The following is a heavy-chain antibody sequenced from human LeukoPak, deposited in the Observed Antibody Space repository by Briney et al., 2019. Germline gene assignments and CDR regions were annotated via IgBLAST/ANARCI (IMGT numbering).Heavy chain of an antibody. CDR3: ARDGGYTSSWYVPGWVNNYYYGMDV. V-gene: IGHV1-8*02. J-gene: IGHJ6*02. D-gene: IGHD6-13*01. CDR1: GYTFTGYY. CDR2: MNPNSGNT. Sequence: ASVKVSCKASGYTFTGYYMHWVRQAPGQGLEWMGWMNPNSGNTGYAQKFQGRVTMTRNTSISTAYMELSSLRSEDTAVYYCARDGGYTSSWYVPGWVNNYYYGMDVWGQGTTVTVSS.